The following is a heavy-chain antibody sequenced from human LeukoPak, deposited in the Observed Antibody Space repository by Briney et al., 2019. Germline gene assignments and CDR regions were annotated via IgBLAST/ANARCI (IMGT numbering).Heavy chain of an antibody. V-gene: IGHV3-23*01. J-gene: IGHJ4*02. CDR2: ISGSGGST. Sequence: PGGSLRLSCAASGFTFSSYAMSWVRQAPGRGLEWVSAISGSGGSTYYADSVKGRFTISRDNSKNTLYLQMNSLRAEDTAVYYCAKDNYYGSGSYVDYWGQGTLVTISS. D-gene: IGHD3-10*01. CDR3: AKDNYYGSGSYVDY. CDR1: GFTFSSYA.